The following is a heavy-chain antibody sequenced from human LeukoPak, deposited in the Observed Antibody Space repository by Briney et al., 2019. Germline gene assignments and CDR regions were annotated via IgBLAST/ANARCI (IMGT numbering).Heavy chain of an antibody. CDR1: GGTFSSYA. J-gene: IGHJ4*02. CDR3: ARDPPENFDY. V-gene: IGHV1-18*01. Sequence: GSSVKVSCKASGGTFSSYAISWVRQAPGQGLEWMGWISAYNGNTNYAQKLQGRVTMTTDTSTSTAYMELRSLRSDDTAVYYCARDPPENFDYWGQGTLVTVSS. CDR2: ISAYNGNT.